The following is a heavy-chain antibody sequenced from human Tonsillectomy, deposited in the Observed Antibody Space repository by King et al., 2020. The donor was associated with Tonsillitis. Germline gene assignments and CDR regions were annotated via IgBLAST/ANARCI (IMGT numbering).Heavy chain of an antibody. Sequence: VQLVESGAEVKKPGESLKISCKGSGYSFTSYWIGWVRQMPGKGLEWMGIIYPGDSDTRYSPSFQGQVTISADKSISTAYLQCSSLKASDTAMYYCAGQGTTGIVGATPPGKVFHQNPGSFDYWGQGTLVTVSS. D-gene: IGHD1-26*01. CDR2: IYPGDSDT. CDR1: GYSFTSYW. CDR3: AGQGTTGIVGATPPGKVFHQNPGSFDY. J-gene: IGHJ4*02. V-gene: IGHV5-51*01.